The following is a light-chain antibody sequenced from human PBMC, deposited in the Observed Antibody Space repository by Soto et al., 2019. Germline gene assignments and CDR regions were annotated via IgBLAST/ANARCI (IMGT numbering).Light chain of an antibody. Sequence: QSGRTQPPSASGTPGQRVTISCSGSSSNIGSYIVNWYQQFPGTAPKLLIYTKDQPPSGVPDRFSGSKSGTSASLAISGRQSEDEAEYYCAAWEDVLNGYVCGTGTKVTVL. J-gene: IGLJ1*01. CDR3: AAWEDVLNGYV. CDR2: TKD. V-gene: IGLV1-44*01. CDR1: SSNIGSYI.